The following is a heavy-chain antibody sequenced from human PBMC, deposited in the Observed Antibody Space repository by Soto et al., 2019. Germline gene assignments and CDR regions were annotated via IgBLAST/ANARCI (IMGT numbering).Heavy chain of an antibody. V-gene: IGHV3-74*01. CDR3: AKDYYGSGSWGKYYYYYYYMDV. Sequence: GGSLRLSCAASGFTFSSYWMHWVRQAPGKGLVWVSRINSDGSSTSYADSVKGRFTISRDNAKNTLYLQMNSLRAEDTALYYCAKDYYGSGSWGKYYYYYYYMDVWGKGTTVTVSS. D-gene: IGHD3-10*01. CDR2: INSDGSST. J-gene: IGHJ6*03. CDR1: GFTFSSYW.